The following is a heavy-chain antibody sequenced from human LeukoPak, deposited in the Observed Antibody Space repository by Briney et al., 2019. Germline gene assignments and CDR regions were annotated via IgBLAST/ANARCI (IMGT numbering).Heavy chain of an antibody. CDR3: TTDHRDYYGSGSYVY. CDR1: GFTFSNAW. D-gene: IGHD3-10*01. Sequence: GGSLRLSCAASGFTFSNAWMSWVRQAPGKGLEWVGRIKSKTDGGTTDYAAPVKGRFTISRDDSKNTLYLQMNSLKTEDTAVYYCTTDHRDYYGSGSYVYWGQGTLVTVSS. CDR2: IKSKTDGGTT. V-gene: IGHV3-15*01. J-gene: IGHJ4*02.